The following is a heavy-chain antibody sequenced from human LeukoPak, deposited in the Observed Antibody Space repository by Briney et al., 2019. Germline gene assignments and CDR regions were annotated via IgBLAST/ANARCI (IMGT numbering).Heavy chain of an antibody. CDR1: GGSFSGYY. Sequence: PSETLSLTCAVYGGSFSGYYWSWIRQPPGKGLEWIGEINHSGSTNYNPSLKSRVTISVDTSKNQFSLKLSSVTAADTAVYYCARERGGGWRLGYYYMDVWGKGTTVTVPS. D-gene: IGHD3-3*01. J-gene: IGHJ6*03. CDR2: INHSGST. V-gene: IGHV4-34*01. CDR3: ARERGGGWRLGYYYMDV.